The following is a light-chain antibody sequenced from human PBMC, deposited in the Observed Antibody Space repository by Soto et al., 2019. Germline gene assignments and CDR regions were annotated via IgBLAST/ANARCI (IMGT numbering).Light chain of an antibody. CDR3: ASWDDRLNGPV. Sequence: QSALTQPASVSGSPGQSITISCIGTSSDVGGYNYVSWFQQHPGKAPKLMIYDVTTRPSGVSNRFSGSKSGNTGSLTISGLQAEDGVDYYCASWDDRLNGPVFGGGTKLTVL. CDR2: DVT. V-gene: IGLV2-14*03. CDR1: SSDVGGYNY. J-gene: IGLJ3*02.